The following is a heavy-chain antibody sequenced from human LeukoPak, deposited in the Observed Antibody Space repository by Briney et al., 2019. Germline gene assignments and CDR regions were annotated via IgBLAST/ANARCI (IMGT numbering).Heavy chain of an antibody. CDR1: GFSLSTSGMS. D-gene: IGHD3-10*01. J-gene: IGHJ4*02. V-gene: IGHV2-70*04. Sequence: SGPTLVNPTQTLTVTCTFSGFSLSTSGMSVSWIRQPPGKALEWLARIDWDDDKFYSTSLKNRLTISKYTSKNQVVLTMTNMDPVDTATYYCARDYYGSGSYLEGSFDYWGQGTLVTVSS. CDR3: ARDYYGSGSYLEGSFDY. CDR2: IDWDDDK.